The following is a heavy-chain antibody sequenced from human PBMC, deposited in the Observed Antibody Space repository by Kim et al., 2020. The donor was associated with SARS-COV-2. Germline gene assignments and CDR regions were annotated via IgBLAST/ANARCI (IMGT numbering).Heavy chain of an antibody. CDR3: ASSGWEGYFDY. CDR2: T. Sequence: TSYADYVKGRFTISRDNAKNTLYLQMNSLRAEDTAVYYCASSGWEGYFDYWGQGTLVTVSS. D-gene: IGHD6-19*01. V-gene: IGHV3-74*01. J-gene: IGHJ4*02.